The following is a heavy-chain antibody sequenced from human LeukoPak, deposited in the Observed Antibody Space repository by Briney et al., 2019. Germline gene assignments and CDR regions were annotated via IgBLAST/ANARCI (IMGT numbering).Heavy chain of an antibody. CDR3: ARDRVPYYYDSSGFSNWFDP. Sequence: GGSLRLSCTASGFTFGDFAMSWFRQAPGKGLEWVSYISSSSTTIYYADSVKGRFTISRDNAKNSLYLQLNNLRAEDTAVYYCARDRVPYYYDSSGFSNWFDPWGQGTLVTVSS. V-gene: IGHV3-48*04. D-gene: IGHD3-22*01. J-gene: IGHJ5*02. CDR1: GFTFGDFA. CDR2: ISSSSTTI.